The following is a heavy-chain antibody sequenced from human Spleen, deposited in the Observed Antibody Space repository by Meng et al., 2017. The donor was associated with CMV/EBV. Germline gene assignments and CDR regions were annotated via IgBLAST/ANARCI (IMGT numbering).Heavy chain of an antibody. CDR3: ARDLWFGDPGDY. J-gene: IGHJ4*02. CDR2: ISPSGSTR. D-gene: IGHD3-10*01. Sequence: SCAASGFTFSDYYMSWIRQAPGQGLEWVSHISPSGSTRYYADSVKGRFTISRDNADNSLYLQMSSLRAEDTAVYYCARDLWFGDPGDYWGQGTLVTVSS. CDR1: GFTFSDYY. V-gene: IGHV3-11*04.